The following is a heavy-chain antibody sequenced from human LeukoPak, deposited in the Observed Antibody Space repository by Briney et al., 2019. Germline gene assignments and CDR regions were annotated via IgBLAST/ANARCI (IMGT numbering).Heavy chain of an antibody. V-gene: IGHV3-30-3*01. D-gene: IGHD5-18*01. CDR3: AGNPFRGYSYGYPYYYYMDV. Sequence: GRSLRLSCAASGFTVSSYVMHWGRQAPGKGLEWVAVISYDGSNKYYADSVKGRFTISRDNSKNTLYLQMNSLRAEDTAVYYCAGNPFRGYSYGYPYYYYMDVWGKGTTVTVSS. J-gene: IGHJ6*03. CDR2: ISYDGSNK. CDR1: GFTVSSYV.